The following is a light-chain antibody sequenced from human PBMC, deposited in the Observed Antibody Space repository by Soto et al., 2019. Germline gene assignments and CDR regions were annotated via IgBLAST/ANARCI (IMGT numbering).Light chain of an antibody. Sequence: QGVVTQEPSFSVSPGGTVTLTCGLSSGSVSTNYYPAWYQQAPGQAPRTLIYNTYTRSSGVPDRFSGSILGTKAALTITGAQADDESDYYCVLYMGSGTWVFGGGTKLTVL. CDR3: VLYMGSGTWV. CDR2: NTY. V-gene: IGLV8-61*01. CDR1: SGSVSTNYY. J-gene: IGLJ3*02.